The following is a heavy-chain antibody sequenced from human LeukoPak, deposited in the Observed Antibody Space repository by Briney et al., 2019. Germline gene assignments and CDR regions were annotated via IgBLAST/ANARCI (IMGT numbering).Heavy chain of an antibody. CDR2: ISSSSSYI. CDR1: GFTFSSYS. CDR3: AREYCSGGSCPFY. D-gene: IGHD2-15*01. V-gene: IGHV3-21*04. J-gene: IGHJ4*02. Sequence: GGSLRLSCAASGFTFSSYSMNWVRQAPGKGLEWVSSISSSSSYIYYADSVKGRFTISRDNAKNSLYLQMNSLRAEDTAVYYCAREYCSGGSCPFYWGQGTLVTVSS.